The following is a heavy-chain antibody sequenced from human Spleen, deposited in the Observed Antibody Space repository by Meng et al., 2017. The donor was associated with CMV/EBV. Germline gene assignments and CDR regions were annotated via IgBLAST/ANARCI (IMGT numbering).Heavy chain of an antibody. V-gene: IGHV1-2*02. CDR3: ARVRLLYCGGDCYSGDWFDP. CDR1: GYTFTDYY. Sequence: ASVKVSCKASGYTFTDYYMHWVRQAPGQGPEWMGWINPNSGGTNYAQKFQGRVTMTRDTSISTAYMELNWLRFDDTAVYYCARVRLLYCGGDCYSGDWFDPWGQGTLVTVSS. D-gene: IGHD2-21*01. CDR2: INPNSGGT. J-gene: IGHJ5*02.